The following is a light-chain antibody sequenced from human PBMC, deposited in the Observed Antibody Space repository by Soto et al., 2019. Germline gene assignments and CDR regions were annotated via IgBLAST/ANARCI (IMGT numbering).Light chain of an antibody. CDR1: SSDVGGYNY. CDR2: DVS. J-gene: IGLJ2*01. CDR3: SSYTSSSTVV. Sequence: QSALTQPASVSGSPGQSITISCTGTSSDVGGYNYVSWYHQHPGKAPKLLIYDVSNRPSGVSNRFSGSKSGNTASLTISGLQAEVEAEYYCSSYTSSSTVVFGGGTKLTVL. V-gene: IGLV2-14*01.